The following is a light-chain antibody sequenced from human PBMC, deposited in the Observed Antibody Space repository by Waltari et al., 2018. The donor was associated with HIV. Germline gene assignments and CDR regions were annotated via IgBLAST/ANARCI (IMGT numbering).Light chain of an antibody. CDR1: QSIDTY. V-gene: IGKV1-39*01. J-gene: IGKJ2*01. Sequence: DIQMTQSPSSLSASLGDSVTITCRASQSIDTYLNWYQQRPGDAPKLLIYAASNLQSGVPSRFSGRGSGTDFTLTISSLQPEDFATYFCQQSYSSLSTLGQGTKL. CDR3: QQSYSSLST. CDR2: AAS.